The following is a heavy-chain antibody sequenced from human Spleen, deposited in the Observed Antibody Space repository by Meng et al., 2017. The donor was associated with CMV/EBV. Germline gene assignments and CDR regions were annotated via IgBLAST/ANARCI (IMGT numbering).Heavy chain of an antibody. CDR2: INSDGSST. D-gene: IGHD3-22*01. Sequence: ETLSLTCAASGFTFSNCWMHWVRQAPGKGLVWVSRINSDGSSTSYADSVKGRFTISRDNSKNTLYLQMNSLRAEDTAVYYCANTGYYYDSSGYFSDIWGQGTMVTVSS. CDR3: ANTGYYYDSSGYFSDI. V-gene: IGHV3-74*01. J-gene: IGHJ3*02. CDR1: GFTFSNCW.